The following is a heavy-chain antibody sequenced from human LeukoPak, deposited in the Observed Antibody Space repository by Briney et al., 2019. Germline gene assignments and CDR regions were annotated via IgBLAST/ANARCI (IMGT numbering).Heavy chain of an antibody. CDR3: ARRARLGCDYGDYFDY. CDR1: GGSISSYY. V-gene: IGHV4-59*08. CDR2: ISYSGST. D-gene: IGHD4-17*01. J-gene: IGHJ4*02. Sequence: SETLSLTCTVSGGSISSYYWSWIRQPPGKGLEWIGYISYSGSTTYNPSLESRVTISADTSKNQFSLKLSSVTAADTAVYYCARRARLGCDYGDYFDYCGQGTLVTVSA.